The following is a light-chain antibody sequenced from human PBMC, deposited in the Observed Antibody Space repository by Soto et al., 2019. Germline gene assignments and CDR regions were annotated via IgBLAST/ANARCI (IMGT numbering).Light chain of an antibody. CDR1: QSVGNY. CDR2: GVS. Sequence: DIVLTQSPATLSLSPGDIATLSCRASQSVGNYLAWFQQRPGQPPRLLIYGVSNRATGIPARFSGSGSGTDFTLTIGSLEPEDSAVYYCQQRDNWPRTFGQGTKVEIK. J-gene: IGKJ2*01. V-gene: IGKV3-11*01. CDR3: QQRDNWPRT.